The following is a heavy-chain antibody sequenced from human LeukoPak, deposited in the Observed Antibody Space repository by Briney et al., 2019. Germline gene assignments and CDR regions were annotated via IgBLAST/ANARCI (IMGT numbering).Heavy chain of an antibody. CDR2: IYPGDSDT. V-gene: IGHV5-51*01. J-gene: IGHJ4*02. D-gene: IGHD5-12*01. CDR3: ARWARVSFDY. CDR1: GYSFTSYW. Sequence: GASLKISCKGSGYSFTSYWIGWVCQMPGKGLEWMGIIYPGDSDTRYSPSFQGQVTISADKSISTAYLQWSRLKASDTAMYYCARWARVSFDYWGQGTLVTVSS.